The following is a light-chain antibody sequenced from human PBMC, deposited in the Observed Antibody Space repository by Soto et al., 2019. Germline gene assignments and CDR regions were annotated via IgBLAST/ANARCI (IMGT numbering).Light chain of an antibody. J-gene: IGKJ1*01. CDR1: QSVSSE. V-gene: IGKV3-15*01. CDR3: QQYNNYPEA. CDR2: RAS. Sequence: VLTQSRGIRSLSPGERSTLSCRASQSVSSELAWYQQKPGQAPRLLIYRASTMTSGIPARFSGSGSGTEFTLTISSLQSEDFAVYYCQQYNNYPEAFGQGTKVDIK.